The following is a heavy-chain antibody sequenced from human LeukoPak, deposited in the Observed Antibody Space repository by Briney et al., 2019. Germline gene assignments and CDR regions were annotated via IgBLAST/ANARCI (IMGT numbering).Heavy chain of an antibody. D-gene: IGHD5-18*01. CDR3: AIGFRQKRGHNTY. V-gene: IGHV3-23*01. J-gene: IGHJ4*02. CDR2: ISTSGGST. Sequence: PGGSLRLSCAASGFTFSTHVMSWVRQAPGKGLEWVSGISTSGGSTYYADSVKGRLTISRDNSKNTLYLQINSLGTEDTAIYYCAIGFRQKRGHNTYWGQGTPVTVSS. CDR1: GFTFSTHV.